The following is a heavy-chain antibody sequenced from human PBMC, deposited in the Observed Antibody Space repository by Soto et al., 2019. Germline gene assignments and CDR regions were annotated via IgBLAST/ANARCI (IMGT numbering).Heavy chain of an antibody. Sequence: PGGSLRLSCAASGFTFSSYAMHWVRQAPGKGLEWVAVISYDGSNKYYADSVKGRFTISRDNSKNTLYLQMNSLRAEDTAVYYCARDQGYSSVGSCYSLLTLAFESWGKGTLVTVAS. CDR2: ISYDGSNK. CDR1: GFTFSSYA. J-gene: IGHJ3*02. CDR3: ARDQGYSSVGSCYSLLTLAFES. V-gene: IGHV3-30-3*01. D-gene: IGHD2-15*01.